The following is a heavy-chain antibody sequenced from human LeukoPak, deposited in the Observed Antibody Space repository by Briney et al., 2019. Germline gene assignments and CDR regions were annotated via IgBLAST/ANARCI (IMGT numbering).Heavy chain of an antibody. Sequence: GGSLRLSCAACGFTFSSYGMSWVRQAPGKGLEWVSAISGSGGSTYYADSVKGRFTISRDNSKNTLYLQMNSLRAEDTAVYYCARDSSGWYPWDWGQGTLVTVSS. J-gene: IGHJ4*02. V-gene: IGHV3-23*01. D-gene: IGHD6-19*01. CDR2: ISGSGGST. CDR3: ARDSSGWYPWD. CDR1: GFTFSSYG.